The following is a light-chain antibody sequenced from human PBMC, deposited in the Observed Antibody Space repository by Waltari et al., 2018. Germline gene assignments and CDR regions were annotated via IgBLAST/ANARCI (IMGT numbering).Light chain of an antibody. CDR3: TTWDDSLSAWV. CDR2: RTK. J-gene: IGLJ3*02. CDR1: SSIIGNGY. V-gene: IGLV1-47*01. Sequence: QSVLTQPPSASRTLGQRVTISCSGRSSIIGNGYVYWFQQLPRTAPKPLIYRTKQRPSGVPDRFSGSKSGTSASLAISGLRSEDEADYYCTTWDDSLSAWVFGGGTKVTVL.